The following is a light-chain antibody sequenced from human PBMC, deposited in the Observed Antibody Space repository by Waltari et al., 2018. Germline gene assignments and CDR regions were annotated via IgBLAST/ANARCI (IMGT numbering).Light chain of an antibody. J-gene: IGLJ3*02. V-gene: IGLV2-14*01. CDR3: TSYTRSNTWV. Sequence: QSALTQPASVSGSPGQSITISFPGTRRDIGAYNCVSRYQQFPDKAPKLMIYEVSNRPLGVSNRFSGSKSGNTASLTSSGLQAEDEADYYCTSYTRSNTWVFGGGTKVTVL. CDR2: EVS. CDR1: RRDIGAYNC.